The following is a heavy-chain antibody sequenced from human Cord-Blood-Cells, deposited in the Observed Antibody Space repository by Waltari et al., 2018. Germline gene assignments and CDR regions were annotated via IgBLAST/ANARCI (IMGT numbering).Heavy chain of an antibody. CDR3: ARLIRFLESGGYYYYYMDV. CDR1: GGSFSGYY. V-gene: IGHV4-34*01. D-gene: IGHD3-3*01. Sequence: QVQLQQWGAGLLKPSETLSLTCAVYGGSFSGYYWSWIRKPPGKGLEWIGEINHSGSTNYNPSLKSRVTISVDTAKNQFSLKLSSVTAADTAVYYCARLIRFLESGGYYYYYMDVWGKGTTVTVSS. J-gene: IGHJ6*03. CDR2: INHSGST.